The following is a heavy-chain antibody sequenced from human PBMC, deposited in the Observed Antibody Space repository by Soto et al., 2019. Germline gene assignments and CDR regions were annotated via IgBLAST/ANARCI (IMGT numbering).Heavy chain of an antibody. V-gene: IGHV5-51*01. CDR1: GYSFTSYW. J-gene: IGHJ6*02. CDR2: IYPGDSDT. Sequence: GESLKISCKGSGYSFTSYWIGWVRQMPGKGLEWMGIIYPGDSDTRYSPSFQGQVTISADKSISTAYLQWSSLKASDTAMYYCARKTTVTSHYYYGMDVWGQGTTVTVSS. CDR3: ARKTTVTSHYYYGMDV. D-gene: IGHD4-4*01.